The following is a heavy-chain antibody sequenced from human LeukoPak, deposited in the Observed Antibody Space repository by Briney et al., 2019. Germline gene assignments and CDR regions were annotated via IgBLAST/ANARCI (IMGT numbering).Heavy chain of an antibody. D-gene: IGHD2-15*01. CDR1: GYSISRGYY. CDR3: ARGVVVVVAGPGGDWFDP. V-gene: IGHV4-38-2*01. J-gene: IGHJ5*02. Sequence: PAETVALTCGVSGYSISRGYYWGGIRPPPGEGVEWIGRSYHSGSTYYNPSLKSRVTISVDTSKNRFSLKLRSVPHAAAAVYYCARGVVVVVAGPGGDWFDPWGQGTLVTVSS. CDR2: SYHSGST.